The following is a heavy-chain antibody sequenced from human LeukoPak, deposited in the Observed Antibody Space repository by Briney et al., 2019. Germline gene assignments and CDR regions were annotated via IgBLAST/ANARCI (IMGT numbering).Heavy chain of an antibody. Sequence: GASVKVSCKASGYTFTGYYMHWLRQAPGQGPEWMGWINPSSGGTKYAQKFQGRVTLTRDTSISTGYLEMSSLRSDDTAIYYCARVGGAYGYDYWGQGTLVTVSS. V-gene: IGHV1-2*02. J-gene: IGHJ4*02. CDR3: ARVGGAYGYDY. CDR1: GYTFTGYY. CDR2: INPSSGGT. D-gene: IGHD5-12*01.